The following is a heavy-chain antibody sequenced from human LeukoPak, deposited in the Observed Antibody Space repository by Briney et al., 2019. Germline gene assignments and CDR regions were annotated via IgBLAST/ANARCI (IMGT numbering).Heavy chain of an antibody. Sequence: GGSLRLSCAASGFTFSIYSMNWVRQAPGKGLEWVSSISSSSSYIYYADSVKGRFTISRDNAKNSLYLQMNSLRAEDTAVYYCARATTVTTKGVYFDYWGQGTLVTVSS. CDR1: GFTFSIYS. CDR3: ARATTVTTKGVYFDY. D-gene: IGHD4-17*01. J-gene: IGHJ4*02. CDR2: ISSSSSYI. V-gene: IGHV3-21*01.